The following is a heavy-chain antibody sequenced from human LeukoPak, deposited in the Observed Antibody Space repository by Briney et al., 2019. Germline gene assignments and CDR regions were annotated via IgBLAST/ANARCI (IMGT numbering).Heavy chain of an antibody. D-gene: IGHD1-26*01. Sequence: VASVKVSCKASGYTFTSYYMHWVRQAPGQGLEWMGIINPSGGSTSYAQKFQGRVTMTRDMSTSTVYMELSSLRSEDTAVYYCARVSYSGSYWTHSPGGIYFDYWGQGTLVTVSS. CDR3: ARVSYSGSYWTHSPGGIYFDY. J-gene: IGHJ4*02. V-gene: IGHV1-46*01. CDR1: GYTFTSYY. CDR2: INPSGGST.